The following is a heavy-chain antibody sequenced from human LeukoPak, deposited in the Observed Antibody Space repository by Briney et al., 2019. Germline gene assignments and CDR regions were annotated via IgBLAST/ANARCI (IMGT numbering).Heavy chain of an antibody. D-gene: IGHD3-22*01. Sequence: SVKVSCKASGGTFSGYAINWVRQAPGQGLEWMGRIIPILGIANYAQKFQGRVTITADKSTSTAYMELSSLRSEDTAVYYCARDYYDSSGYYYVVGYFDYWGQGTLVTVSS. CDR2: IIPILGIA. CDR1: GGTFSGYA. CDR3: ARDYYDSSGYYYVVGYFDY. J-gene: IGHJ4*02. V-gene: IGHV1-69*04.